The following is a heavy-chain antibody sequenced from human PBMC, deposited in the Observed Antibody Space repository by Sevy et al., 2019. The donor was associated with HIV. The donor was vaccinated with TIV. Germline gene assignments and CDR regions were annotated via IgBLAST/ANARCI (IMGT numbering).Heavy chain of an antibody. CDR1: GFPFSTYA. J-gene: IGHJ5*02. D-gene: IGHD4-4*01. Sequence: GGSLRLSCAASGFPFSTYALHWVRQAPGKGLEWAAVISYDGSNKYYADSVKRRFTISRDSSKNTLYLQMNSLTTEDTAVYYCARDLRSNYNNYFDPWGQGTLVTVSS. CDR3: ARDLRSNYNNYFDP. V-gene: IGHV3-30-3*01. CDR2: ISYDGSNK.